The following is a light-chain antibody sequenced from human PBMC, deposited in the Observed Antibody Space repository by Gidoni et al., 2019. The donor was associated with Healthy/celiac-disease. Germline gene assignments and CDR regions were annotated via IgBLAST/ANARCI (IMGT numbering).Light chain of an antibody. CDR1: SSDVGGYNY. CDR3: SSYTSSSTLGV. Sequence: QSALTQPASVSGSPGQSLTISCTGTSSDVGGYNYVPWYQQHPGKAPKLMIYDVSNRPPGVSNRFSGSKSGNTASLTISGLQAEDEADYYCSSYTSSSTLGVFGGGTKLTVL. V-gene: IGLV2-14*03. J-gene: IGLJ3*02. CDR2: DVS.